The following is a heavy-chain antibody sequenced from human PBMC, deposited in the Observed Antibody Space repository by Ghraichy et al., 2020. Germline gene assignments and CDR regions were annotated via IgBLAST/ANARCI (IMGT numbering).Heavy chain of an antibody. V-gene: IGHV1-2*02. J-gene: IGHJ6*02. CDR1: GYTFTGYY. D-gene: IGHD6-6*01. CDR3: ARGVSRDIAARFPLYGMDV. Sequence: ASVKVSCKASGYTFTGYYMHWVRQAPGQGLEWMGWINPNSGGTNYAQKFQGRVTMTRDTSISTAYMELSRLRSDDTAVYYCARGVSRDIAARFPLYGMDVWGQGTTVTVSS. CDR2: INPNSGGT.